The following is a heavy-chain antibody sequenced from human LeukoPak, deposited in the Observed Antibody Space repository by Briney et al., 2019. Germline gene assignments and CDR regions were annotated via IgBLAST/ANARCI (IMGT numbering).Heavy chain of an antibody. J-gene: IGHJ4*02. CDR1: GFSFSRYA. Sequence: PGRSVRLSCAASGFSFSRYAMHWVRQPPGKGLEWVAVISYDGNNIYYADSVKGRFTISRDNSKNTLYLQMNSLRTEDTAVYYCARDFYDSSGYYPVTDSWGQGTLVTVSS. CDR3: ARDFYDSSGYYPVTDS. CDR2: ISYDGNNI. V-gene: IGHV3-30*04. D-gene: IGHD3-22*01.